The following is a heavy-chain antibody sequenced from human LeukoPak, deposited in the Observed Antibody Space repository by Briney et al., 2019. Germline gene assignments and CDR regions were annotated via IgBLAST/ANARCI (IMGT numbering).Heavy chain of an antibody. CDR2: IIPIFGTA. CDR1: GGTFNSYA. Sequence: SVKVSCKASGGTFNSYAISWVRQAPGQGLEWMGGIIPIFGTANYAQKFQGRVTITADESTSTAYMELSSLRSEDTAVYYCAIGSTPQYYYYYYGMDVWGQGTTVTVSS. D-gene: IGHD2-2*01. J-gene: IGHJ6*02. V-gene: IGHV1-69*01. CDR3: AIGSTPQYYYYYYGMDV.